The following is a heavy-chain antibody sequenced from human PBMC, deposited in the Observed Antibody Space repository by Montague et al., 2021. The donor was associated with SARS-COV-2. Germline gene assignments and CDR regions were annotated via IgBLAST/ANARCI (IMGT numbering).Heavy chain of an antibody. D-gene: IGHD6-13*01. CDR2: ISRSRSYI. J-gene: IGHJ6*02. CDR3: ASSRAAGTVYYYYGMDV. Sequence: SLRLSCAASGFTFSSYSMNWVRQAPGKGLEWVSSISRSRSYIYYADSVKGRLTISRDNAKNSLYLQTNSLRAEDTAVYYCASSRAAGTVYYYYGMDVWGQGTTVTVSS. V-gene: IGHV3-21*01. CDR1: GFTFSSYS.